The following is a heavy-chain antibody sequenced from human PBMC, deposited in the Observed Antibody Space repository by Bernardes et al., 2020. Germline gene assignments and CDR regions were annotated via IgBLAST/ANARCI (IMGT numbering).Heavy chain of an antibody. CDR2: IRNKANSYAT. CDR3: TLGDTVVVPAVL. J-gene: IGHJ4*02. Sequence: GGSLRLSCAASGFTFSGSAIHWVRQASGKGLEWVGRIRNKANSYATAYAASVKGRFTISRDDSENTAYLQMNSLKTEDTAVYYCTLGDTVVVPAVLWGQGTLVTVSS. V-gene: IGHV3-73*01. CDR1: GFTFSGSA. D-gene: IGHD2-2*01.